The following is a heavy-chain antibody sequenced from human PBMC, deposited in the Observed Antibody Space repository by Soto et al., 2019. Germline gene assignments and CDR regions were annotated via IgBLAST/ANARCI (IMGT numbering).Heavy chain of an antibody. J-gene: IGHJ3*02. CDR3: ARGGSYYVRGDDAFDI. CDR2: IIPIFGTA. V-gene: IGHV1-69*01. Sequence: QVQLVQSGAEVKKPGSSVKVSCKASGGTLSSYAISWVRQAPGQGLEWMGGIIPIFGTANYAQKFQGRVTITADESTSTAYMELSSLRSEDTAVYYCARGGSYYVRGDDAFDIWGQGTMVTVSS. D-gene: IGHD1-26*01. CDR1: GGTLSSYA.